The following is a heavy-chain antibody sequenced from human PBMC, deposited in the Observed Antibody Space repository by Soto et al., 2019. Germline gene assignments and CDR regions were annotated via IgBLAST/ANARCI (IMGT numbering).Heavy chain of an antibody. J-gene: IGHJ4*02. D-gene: IGHD3-3*01. CDR1: GFTFRSFA. Sequence: EVQLLESGGGLVQPGGSLRLSCAASGFTFRSFAVAWVRQAPGKGLEWVTTIAVSGSTYYADSVKGRFTVSRDNSNNALYLQMSTLRAEDTAVYYCAKTPYDFWSTGQYYFDHWGQGTLVTVSS. CDR3: AKTPYDFWSTGQYYFDH. V-gene: IGHV3-23*01. CDR2: IAVSGST.